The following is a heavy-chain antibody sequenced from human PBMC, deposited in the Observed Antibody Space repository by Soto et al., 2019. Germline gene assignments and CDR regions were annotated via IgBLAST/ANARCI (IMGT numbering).Heavy chain of an antibody. V-gene: IGHV1-2*04. J-gene: IGHJ6*02. CDR2: INPNSGGT. CDR1: GYTFTGYY. CDR3: ARAHAGYCSGGSCYSWWCCGMDG. Sequence: ASVKVSCKASGYTFTGYYMHWVRQAPGQGLEWMGWINPNSGGTNYAQKFQGWVTMTRDTSISTAYMELSRLRSDDTAVYYCARAHAGYCSGGSCYSWWCCGMDGWGQGTTVTVSS. D-gene: IGHD2-15*01.